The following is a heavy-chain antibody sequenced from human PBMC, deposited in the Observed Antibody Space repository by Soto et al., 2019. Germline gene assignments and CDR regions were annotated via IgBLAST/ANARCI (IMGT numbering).Heavy chain of an antibody. CDR1: GFTFSTYW. CDR2: IKQDGSEK. CDR3: ARDTESGSLVDY. J-gene: IGHJ4*02. D-gene: IGHD3-10*01. Sequence: GGSLRLSCAASGFTFSTYWMSWVRQAPGKGLEWVANIKQDGSEKYYVDSVKGRFTISRDNAKNSLYLEMNSLRAEDTAVYYCARDTESGSLVDYWGQGTLVTVSS. V-gene: IGHV3-7*01.